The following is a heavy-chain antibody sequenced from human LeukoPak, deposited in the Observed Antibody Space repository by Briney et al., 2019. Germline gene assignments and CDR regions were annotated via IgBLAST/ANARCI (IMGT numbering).Heavy chain of an antibody. V-gene: IGHV4-34*01. CDR2: INHSGRN. D-gene: IGHD3-22*01. Sequence: SETLSLTCAVYGGSFSGYYWSWIRQPPGKGLEWIGEINHSGRNNYNPSLKSRVTISVDTSKNQFSLKLSSVTAADTAVYYCARGGDSSGYYSDAFDIWGQGTMVTVSS. CDR3: ARGGDSSGYYSDAFDI. J-gene: IGHJ3*02. CDR1: GGSFSGYY.